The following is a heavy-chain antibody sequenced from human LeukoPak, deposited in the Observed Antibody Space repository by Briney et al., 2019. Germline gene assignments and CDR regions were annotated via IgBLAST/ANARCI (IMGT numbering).Heavy chain of an antibody. D-gene: IGHD3-10*01. CDR1: GFTFSSYG. CDR2: IRYDGSNK. V-gene: IGHV3-30*02. Sequence: PGGSLRLSCAASGFTFSSYGMHWVRQAPGKGLEWVAFIRYDGSNKYYADSVKGRFTISRDNSKNTRYLQMNSLRAEDTAVYYCAKDFYSGSGSYYTRFDYWGQGTLVTVSS. CDR3: AKDFYSGSGSYYTRFDY. J-gene: IGHJ4*02.